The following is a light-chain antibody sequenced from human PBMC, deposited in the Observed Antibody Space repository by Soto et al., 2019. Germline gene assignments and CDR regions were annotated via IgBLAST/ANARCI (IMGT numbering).Light chain of an antibody. CDR3: QYYDSYSWT. J-gene: IGKJ1*01. Sequence: DIQMTQSPSTLSASVGDRVTITCRASQSISDWLAWYQQKPGKAPKFLIYKTSNLESGVTSRFSGSGYGKEFTLIISSVQPDDFATYYCQYYDSYSWTFGQGTKVEIK. V-gene: IGKV1-5*03. CDR2: KTS. CDR1: QSISDW.